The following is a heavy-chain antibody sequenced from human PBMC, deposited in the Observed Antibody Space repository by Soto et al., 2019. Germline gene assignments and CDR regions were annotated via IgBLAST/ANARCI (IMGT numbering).Heavy chain of an antibody. CDR3: TRVGGSGGSCPP. V-gene: IGHV3-73*01. D-gene: IGHD2-15*01. CDR1: GFTFSGSA. CDR2: IRSKANSYAT. J-gene: IGHJ5*02. Sequence: EVQLVESGGGLVQPGGSLKLSCAASGFTFSGSAMHWVRQASGNGLEWVGRIRSKANSYATAYAASVIGRFTISRDDSKNTAYLQMNSLKTEDTAVYYCTRVGGSGGSCPPWGQGTLVTVSS.